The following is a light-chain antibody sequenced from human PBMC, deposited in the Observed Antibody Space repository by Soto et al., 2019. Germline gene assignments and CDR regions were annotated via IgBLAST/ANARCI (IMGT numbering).Light chain of an antibody. Sequence: DVQMTQSPSTLSASVGDRVTITCRASQSSSTRFAWYQQTPGKAPKLLIYDASSLASGVPSMISSSASGTDFPLTISSLQPEYFATYCCQQSYSTPWTFGQGTKVDIK. CDR3: QQSYSTPWT. V-gene: IGKV1-39*01. J-gene: IGKJ1*01. CDR1: QSSSTR. CDR2: DAS.